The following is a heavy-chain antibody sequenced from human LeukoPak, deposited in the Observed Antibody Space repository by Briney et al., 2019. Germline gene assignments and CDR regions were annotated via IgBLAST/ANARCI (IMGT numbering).Heavy chain of an antibody. V-gene: IGHV3-23*01. D-gene: IGHD3-9*01. Sequence: GGSLRLSCAASGFTFSSYAMSWVRQAPGKGLEWVSAISGSGGSTYYADSVKGRFTISRDNSKNTLYLQMNSLRAEDTAVYYCAKVSISDILTGNYRGDVWFDPWGQGTLVTVSS. CDR1: GFTFSSYA. CDR3: AKVSISDILTGNYRGDVWFDP. CDR2: ISGSGGST. J-gene: IGHJ5*02.